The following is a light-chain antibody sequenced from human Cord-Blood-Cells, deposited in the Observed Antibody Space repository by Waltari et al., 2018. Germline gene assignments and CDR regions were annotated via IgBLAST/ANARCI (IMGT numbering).Light chain of an antibody. CDR2: DVS. J-gene: IGLJ3*02. CDR3: GSYAGSYTWV. V-gene: IGLV2-11*01. CDR1: SSDVGGYNY. Sequence: QSALTQPRSVSGSPGQSVTISCTGTSSDVGGYNYVSLYQQHPGKAPKLMIYDVSNRPSGVPVRFSGSKSGNTASLTISVLQAEDEADYYCGSYAGSYTWVFGGGTKLTVL.